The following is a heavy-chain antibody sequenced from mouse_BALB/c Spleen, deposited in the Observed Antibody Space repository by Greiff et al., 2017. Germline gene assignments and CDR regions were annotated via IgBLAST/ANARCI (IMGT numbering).Heavy chain of an antibody. CDR3: ARGGYDYDFAY. V-gene: IGHV3-6*02. D-gene: IGHD2-4*01. J-gene: IGHJ3*01. CDR1: GYSITSGYY. CDR2: ISYDGSN. Sequence: EVKLQESGPGLVKPSQSLSLTCSVTGYSITSGYYWNWIRQFPGNKLEWMGYISYDGSNNYNPSLKNRISITRDTSKNQFFLKLNSVTTEDTATYYCARGGYDYDFAYWGQGTLVTVSA.